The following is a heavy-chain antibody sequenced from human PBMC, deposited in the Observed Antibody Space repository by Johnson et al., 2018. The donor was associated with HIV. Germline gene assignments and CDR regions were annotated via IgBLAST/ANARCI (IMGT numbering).Heavy chain of an antibody. D-gene: IGHD2-15*01. V-gene: IGHV3-53*01. CDR2: IYSGGST. J-gene: IGHJ3*02. CDR1: GFSVSSNY. Sequence: VQLVESGGGLIQPGGSLRLACAASGFSVSSNYMSWVRQAPGKGLEWVSVIYSGGSTYYADSVKGRFTISRDSSKNTLYLQINSLRAEDTALYYCARDRAIGGWSIDIWGQGTMVTVSS. CDR3: ARDRAIGGWSIDI.